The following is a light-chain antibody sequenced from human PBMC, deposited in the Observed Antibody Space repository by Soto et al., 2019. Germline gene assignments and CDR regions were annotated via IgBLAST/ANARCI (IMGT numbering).Light chain of an antibody. Sequence: DIVMTESQDSLAVSLGERATINCKSSQSVLYSSNNKNYLAWYQQKLGQPPKLLIYWASTRESGVPDRFSGSGSGTDFTLTISSLQAEDVAVYYCQQYYSTPPTFGQGTKVEIK. CDR3: QQYYSTPPT. V-gene: IGKV4-1*01. CDR2: WAS. J-gene: IGKJ1*01. CDR1: QSVLYSSNNKNY.